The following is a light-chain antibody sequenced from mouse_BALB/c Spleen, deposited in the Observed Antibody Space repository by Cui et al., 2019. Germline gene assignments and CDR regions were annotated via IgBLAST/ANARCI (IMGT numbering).Light chain of an antibody. J-gene: IGKJ1*01. CDR2: NAK. V-gene: IGKV12-41*01. Sequence: DIQMTQSPASLPASVGETVTITCRASRNIHNYLAWYQQKQGKYPQLLVYNAKTLADGVPSRFSGSGSGTQYSLKVNSLQPEDFGSYYCQHFWSTPWTFGGGTKLEIK. CDR3: QHFWSTPWT. CDR1: RNIHNY.